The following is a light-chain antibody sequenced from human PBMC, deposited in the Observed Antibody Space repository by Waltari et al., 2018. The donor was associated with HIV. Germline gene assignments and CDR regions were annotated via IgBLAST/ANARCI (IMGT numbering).Light chain of an antibody. Sequence: EVVLTQSPGTLSLSPGQRATLSCRASETIANAYLAWYQQKSGQAPRLLIYDASHRATDIPDRFTGSGSGTDFTLTISRLEPEDFAVYFCQHYNKWPLTFGGGTKVEIK. CDR2: DAS. V-gene: IGKV3D-20*02. CDR1: ETIANAY. CDR3: QHYNKWPLT. J-gene: IGKJ4*01.